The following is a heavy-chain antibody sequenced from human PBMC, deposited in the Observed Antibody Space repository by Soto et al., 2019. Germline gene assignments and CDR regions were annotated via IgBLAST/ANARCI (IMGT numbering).Heavy chain of an antibody. Sequence: QLQLQESGPGLVKPSETLSLTCTVSGGSISTSSYFWGWIRQPPGKGLEWIGSIYYSGSTYYNPSLKSRVTISVDTSKNQFPRKLSSVTASDTAVYYCARDYDSSGDYWGQGTLVTVSS. CDR3: ARDYDSSGDY. CDR2: IYYSGST. J-gene: IGHJ4*02. V-gene: IGHV4-39*01. CDR1: GGSISTSSYF. D-gene: IGHD3-22*01.